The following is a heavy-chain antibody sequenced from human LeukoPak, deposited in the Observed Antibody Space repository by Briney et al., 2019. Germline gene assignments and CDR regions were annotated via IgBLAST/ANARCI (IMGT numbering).Heavy chain of an antibody. CDR2: ITDSGVST. CDR1: GFTFSNYA. Sequence: GGSLRLSCAASGFTFSNYAMSWARQAPRKGLEWVSAITDSGVSTYYADSVKGRFTISRDNSKNTLYLQMNSLRAEDTAVYYCAKGGPEVTYYYYYMDVWGKGTTVTVSS. D-gene: IGHD3-10*01. CDR3: AKGGPEVTYYYYYMDV. J-gene: IGHJ6*03. V-gene: IGHV3-23*01.